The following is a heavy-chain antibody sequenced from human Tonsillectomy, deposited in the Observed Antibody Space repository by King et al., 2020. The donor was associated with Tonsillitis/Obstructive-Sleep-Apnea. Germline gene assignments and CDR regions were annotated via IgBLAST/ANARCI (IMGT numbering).Heavy chain of an antibody. CDR2: ISGRGGDT. D-gene: IGHD3-10*01. V-gene: IGHV3-23*04. Sequence: VQLVESGGGLVQPGGSLRLACAASGFTFSSYVMSWVRQAPGKGLEWVSIISGRGGDTYYADSVKGRFTISRDNSKNTLYLQMNSLRAEDTAVYYCAKDPPYPYGSGSYYNRPLFDYGGQGTLGTVSS. J-gene: IGHJ4*02. CDR1: GFTFSSYV. CDR3: AKDPPYPYGSGSYYNRPLFDY.